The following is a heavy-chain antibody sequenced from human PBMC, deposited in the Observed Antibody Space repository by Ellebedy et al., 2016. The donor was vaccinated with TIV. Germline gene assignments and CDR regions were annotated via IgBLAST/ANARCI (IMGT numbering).Heavy chain of an antibody. J-gene: IGHJ3*02. CDR2: IHSGGGGTT. CDR3: ASRLLGITAGDAFVM. D-gene: IGHD5-24*01. Sequence: GESLKISCAVSGFTVSSNYMSWARQAPGRGLEWVSVIHSGGGGTTYYADSVKGRFTISIDNSKNTLYLQMNSLRAEDTAVYYCASRLLGITAGDAFVMWGQGTMVTVSS. V-gene: IGHV3-53*01. CDR1: GFTVSSNY.